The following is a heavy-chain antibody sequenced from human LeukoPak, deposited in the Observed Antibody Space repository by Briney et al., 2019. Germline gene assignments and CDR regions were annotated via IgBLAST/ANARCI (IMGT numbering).Heavy chain of an antibody. Sequence: ASVKVSCKASGYTFTRYYIHWVRQAPGQGLEWMGWINPNSGGTNYAQKFQGRVTMTRDTSISPAYMELSRLRSDDTAVYYCARGGFLEWLLPHYYYYYYMDVWGKGTTVTVSS. D-gene: IGHD3-3*01. V-gene: IGHV1-2*02. CDR1: GYTFTRYY. J-gene: IGHJ6*03. CDR3: ARGGFLEWLLPHYYYYYYMDV. CDR2: INPNSGGT.